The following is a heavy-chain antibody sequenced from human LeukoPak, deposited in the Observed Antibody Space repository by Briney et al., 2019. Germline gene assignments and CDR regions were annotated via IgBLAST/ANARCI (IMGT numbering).Heavy chain of an antibody. J-gene: IGHJ5*02. CDR3: ARVRDYDSWGAHYTFAYFDA. Sequence: RPSETLSLTCSVSGGSISTENDYWGWIRQHPGKGLEWIGYIYYSGNTYYNPSLKSRFSISVDKSKKQFSLRLSSVTAADTAIYFCARVRDYDSWGAHYTFAYFDAWGPGVLVTVSS. D-gene: IGHD3-3*01. CDR2: IYYSGNT. V-gene: IGHV4-31*03. CDR1: GGSISTENDY.